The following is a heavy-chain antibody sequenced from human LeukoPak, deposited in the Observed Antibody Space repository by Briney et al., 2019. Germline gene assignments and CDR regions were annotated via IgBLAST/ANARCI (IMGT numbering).Heavy chain of an antibody. CDR3: AKSEAVAGIADY. V-gene: IGHV3-23*01. Sequence: GGSLRLSCAASGFTFSSYAMSWVRQAPGKGLEWVSAISGSGGGTYYADSVKGRFTISRDNSKNTLYLQMNSLRAEDTAVYYCAKSEAVAGIADYWGQGTLVTVPS. J-gene: IGHJ4*02. D-gene: IGHD6-19*01. CDR2: ISGSGGGT. CDR1: GFTFSSYA.